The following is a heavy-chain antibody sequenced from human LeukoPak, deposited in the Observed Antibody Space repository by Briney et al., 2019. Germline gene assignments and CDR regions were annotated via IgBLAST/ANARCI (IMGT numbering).Heavy chain of an antibody. J-gene: IGHJ1*01. D-gene: IGHD6-13*01. Sequence: GGSLRLSCAASGFTFSDYYMSWIRQAPGKGLEWVSYISSSGSTIYYADSVKGRFTISRDNAKNSLYLQMNSLRAEDTAVYYCANLSSSWYFNYWGQGTLVTVSS. CDR1: GFTFSDYY. V-gene: IGHV3-11*04. CDR2: ISSSGSTI. CDR3: ANLSSSWYFNY.